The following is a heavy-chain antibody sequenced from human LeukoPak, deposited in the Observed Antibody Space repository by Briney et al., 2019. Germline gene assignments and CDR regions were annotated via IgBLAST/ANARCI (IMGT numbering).Heavy chain of an antibody. V-gene: IGHV3-49*04. J-gene: IGHJ4*02. CDR2: IRNKAYGATP. CDR3: TRASVVGVTGLPDY. Sequence: PGGSLRLSCTASGFTFGDYAMTWVRQAPGKGLEWVGFIRNKAYGATPEYAAPLKGRFTISRDDSNSIAYLQMNSLKTEDTAVYYCTRASVVGVTGLPDYWGQGTLVTVSS. CDR1: GFTFGDYA. D-gene: IGHD3-16*01.